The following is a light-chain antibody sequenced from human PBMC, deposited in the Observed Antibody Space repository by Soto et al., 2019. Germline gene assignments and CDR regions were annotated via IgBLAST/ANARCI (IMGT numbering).Light chain of an antibody. CDR2: ANN. Sequence: QSVLTQPPSVSGAPGQRVTISCTGSSSNIGANYDVHWYQQLPGAAPQLLIYANNNRPSGVPGRFSGSQSGTSASLAITGLQADDEADYYCQSYDSSLSAWVFGGGTQLTVL. J-gene: IGLJ3*02. CDR3: QSYDSSLSAWV. CDR1: SSNIGANYD. V-gene: IGLV1-40*01.